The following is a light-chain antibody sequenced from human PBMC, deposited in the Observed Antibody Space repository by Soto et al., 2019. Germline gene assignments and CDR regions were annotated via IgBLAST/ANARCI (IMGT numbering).Light chain of an antibody. CDR3: SSYTSSSTLERDVV. V-gene: IGLV2-14*02. Sequence: QSVLTQPASVSGSPEQSITISCTGTSSDIGTYNLVSWYQQHPGKAPKLMIYEVSNRPSGVSNRFSGSKSGNTASLTISGLQAEDEADYYCSSYTSSSTLERDVVFGGGTKLTVL. CDR1: SSDIGTYNL. CDR2: EVS. J-gene: IGLJ2*01.